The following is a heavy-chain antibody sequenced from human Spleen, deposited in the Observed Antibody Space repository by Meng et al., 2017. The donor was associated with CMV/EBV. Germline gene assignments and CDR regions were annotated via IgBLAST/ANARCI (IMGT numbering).Heavy chain of an antibody. CDR2: IPSDGSNE. D-gene: IGHD3-10*01. CDR3: AMFRGVTTPLDY. Sequence: GGSLRLSCAASGFPFSTYGIHWVRQVPGKGLEWVSFIPSDGSNEHYADSVKGRFTISRDNSKNTVWLQMNRLRADDTAVYYCAMFRGVTTPLDYWGQGTLVTVSS. V-gene: IGHV3-30*02. CDR1: GFPFSTYG. J-gene: IGHJ4*02.